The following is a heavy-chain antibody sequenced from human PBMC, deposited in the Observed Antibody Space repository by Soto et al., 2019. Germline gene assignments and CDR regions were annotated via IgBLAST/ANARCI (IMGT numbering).Heavy chain of an antibody. D-gene: IGHD6-19*01. Sequence: QVQLQESGPGLVKPSETLSLTCTVSSDSIAGENWWSWVRQPPGLGLEWIGEVFHTGVTNYNPSLKSRVTMEVDKSKNQFSLKLISATAADTAVYYCARVFSSGSGWMYYFDFWGQGTLVSVSS. V-gene: IGHV4-4*02. CDR1: SDSIAGENW. CDR2: VFHTGVT. J-gene: IGHJ4*02. CDR3: ARVFSSGSGWMYYFDF.